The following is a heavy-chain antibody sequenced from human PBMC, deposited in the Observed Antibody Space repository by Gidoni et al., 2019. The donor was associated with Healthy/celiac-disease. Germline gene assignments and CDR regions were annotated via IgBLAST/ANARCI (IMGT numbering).Heavy chain of an antibody. V-gene: IGHV2-26*01. Sequence: QVTLKESGPVLVKPTETLTLTCTVSGFSLSNARMGVSWIRQPPGKALEWLAHIFSNDEKSYSTSLKSRLTISKDTSKSQVVLTMTNMDPVDTATYYCARRYCSGGSCYVDYWGQGTLVTVSS. D-gene: IGHD2-15*01. CDR1: GFSLSNARMG. CDR2: IFSNDEK. J-gene: IGHJ4*02. CDR3: ARRYCSGGSCYVDY.